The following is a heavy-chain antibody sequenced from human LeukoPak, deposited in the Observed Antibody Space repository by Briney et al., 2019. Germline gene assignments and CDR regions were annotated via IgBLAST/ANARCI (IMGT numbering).Heavy chain of an antibody. CDR1: GYSISSGYY. J-gene: IGHJ4*02. Sequence: PSETLSLTCTVSGYSISSGYYWGWIRQPPGKGLEWIGSIYHSGRTYYNPSLKSRVTISVDTSKNQFSLKLSSVTAADTAVYYCAGNAYGDFVYFDYWGQGSLVTVAS. CDR2: IYHSGRT. CDR3: AGNAYGDFVYFDY. V-gene: IGHV4-38-2*02. D-gene: IGHD4-17*01.